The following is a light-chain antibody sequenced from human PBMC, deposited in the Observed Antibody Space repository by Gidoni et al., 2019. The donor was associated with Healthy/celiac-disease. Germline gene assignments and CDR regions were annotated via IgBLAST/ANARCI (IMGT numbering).Light chain of an antibody. V-gene: IGLV3-25*03. CDR2: QDS. CDR1: ALPKQY. J-gene: IGLJ1*01. Sequence: SDELTQPPSVSVSPGQTARITCSGDALPKQYAYWYQQKPGQAPVLVIYQDSERPSGIPERFSGSSSGTTVTLTISGVQAEDEADYYCQSADSSGTPYVFGTGTKVTVL. CDR3: QSADSSGTPYV.